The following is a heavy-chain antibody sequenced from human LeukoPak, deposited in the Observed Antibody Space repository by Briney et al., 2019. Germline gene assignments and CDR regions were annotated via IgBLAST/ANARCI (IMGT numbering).Heavy chain of an antibody. CDR2: ISNSGST. CDR1: GGPIISHY. J-gene: IGHJ6*03. Sequence: SETLSLTCTVSGGPIISHYWTWIRQSPVKGLEWIGDISNSGSTSYNPSLKSRVTISIDTSKNQFSLKLSSVTAADTAVYYCGRDALVGYLSFYYMDVWGIGTTVTVSS. CDR3: GRDALVGYLSFYYMDV. D-gene: IGHD2-15*01. V-gene: IGHV4-59*11.